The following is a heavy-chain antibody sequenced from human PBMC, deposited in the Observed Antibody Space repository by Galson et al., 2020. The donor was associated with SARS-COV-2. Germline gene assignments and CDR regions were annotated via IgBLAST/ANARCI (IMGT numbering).Heavy chain of an antibody. CDR3: ARAGIVVVPAAIKDAFDI. J-gene: IGHJ3*02. Sequence: QGLEWMGWINPNSGGTNYAQKFQGRVTMTRDTSISTAYMELSRLRSDDTAVYYCARAGIVVVPAAIKDAFDIWGQGTMVTVSS. V-gene: IGHV1-2*02. D-gene: IGHD2-2*01. CDR2: INPNSGGT.